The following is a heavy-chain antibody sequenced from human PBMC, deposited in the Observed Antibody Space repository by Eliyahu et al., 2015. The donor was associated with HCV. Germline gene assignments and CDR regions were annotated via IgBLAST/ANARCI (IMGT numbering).Heavy chain of an antibody. CDR3: ARGGNFFQSFVGPLYFDY. Sequence: EVQLVESGGGLVQPGGSLRLSXAASGFTXXTYWMSWVRQAPGKGLEWVXNIKDDGSEEYYVDSVKGRFTIPRDNDKNSLYLQLNSLTAEDTAVYYCARGGNFFQSFVGPLYFDYWGQGSLVTVSS. D-gene: IGHD1-26*01. J-gene: IGHJ4*02. V-gene: IGHV3-7*01. CDR2: IKDDGSEE. CDR1: GFTXXTYW.